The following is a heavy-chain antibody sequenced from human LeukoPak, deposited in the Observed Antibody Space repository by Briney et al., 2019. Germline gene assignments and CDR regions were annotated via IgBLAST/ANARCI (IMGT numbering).Heavy chain of an antibody. V-gene: IGHV1-69*13. CDR2: IIPIFGTA. CDR1: GGTFSSYA. J-gene: IGHJ4*02. D-gene: IGHD3-3*01. Sequence: GASVKVSCKASGGTFSSYAISWVRQAPGQGLEWMGGIIPIFGTANYAQKFQGRVTITADESTSTAYMELSSLRSEDTAVYYCARAGAYYDFWSGYFTSWGQGTLVTVSS. CDR3: ARAGAYYDFWSGYFTS.